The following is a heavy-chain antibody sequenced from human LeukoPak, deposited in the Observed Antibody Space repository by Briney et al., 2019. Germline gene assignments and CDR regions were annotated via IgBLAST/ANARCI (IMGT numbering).Heavy chain of an antibody. CDR2: ISSSGSTI. CDR3: AKWGPYCVGDYCPALDS. J-gene: IGHJ4*02. V-gene: IGHV3-11*01. D-gene: IGHD2-21*02. Sequence: PGGPLRLSCAASGFTFSDYYMSWIRQAPGKGLEWVSYISSSGSTIYYADSVKGRFTISRDNAKNSLYLQMNSLRAEDTAVYYCAKWGPYCVGDYCPALDSWGPGTLVTVSS. CDR1: GFTFSDYY.